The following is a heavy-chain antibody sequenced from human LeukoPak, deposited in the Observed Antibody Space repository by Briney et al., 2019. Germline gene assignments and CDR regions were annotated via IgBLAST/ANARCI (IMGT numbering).Heavy chain of an antibody. CDR3: ARAYYDSSGYYCVYFDS. D-gene: IGHD3-22*01. V-gene: IGHV3-7*01. CDR2: IKHDGSEK. CDR1: GFTFGTYW. J-gene: IGHJ4*02. Sequence: GGSLRLSCAASGFTFGTYWMTWVRQAPGKGLEWVANIKHDGSEKYYVDSVKGRFSISRDNAKNSLFLQMSSLRADDTAVYYCARAYYDSSGYYCVYFDSWGQGTLVTVSS.